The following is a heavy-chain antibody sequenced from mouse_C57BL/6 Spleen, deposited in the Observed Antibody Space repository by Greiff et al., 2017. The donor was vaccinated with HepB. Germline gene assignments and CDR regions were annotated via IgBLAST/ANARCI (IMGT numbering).Heavy chain of an antibody. J-gene: IGHJ3*01. D-gene: IGHD2-1*01. CDR1: GFTFSDYY. V-gene: IGHV5-16*01. CDR3: ARANYDLAWFAY. Sequence: EVKLVESEGGLVQPGSSMQLSCTASGFTFSDYYMAWVRQVPEKGLEWVANINYDGSSTYYLDSLKSRFIISRDNAKNILYLQMSSLKSEDTATYYCARANYDLAWFAYWGQGTLVTVSA. CDR2: INYDGSST.